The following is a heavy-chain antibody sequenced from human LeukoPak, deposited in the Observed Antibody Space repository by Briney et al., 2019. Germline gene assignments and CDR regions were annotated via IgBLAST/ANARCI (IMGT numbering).Heavy chain of an antibody. CDR1: GFTFGSYA. Sequence: PGGSLRLSCAASGFTFGSYAMSWVRQAPGKGLEWVSGISGSGDSAYYGDAVKGRFTIFRDNSENTLYLHMNSLRAEDTAVYYCAKLLMRGRVTYYSSSGPDFWGQGTRVTVSS. CDR2: ISGSGDSA. D-gene: IGHD3-10*01. V-gene: IGHV3-23*01. CDR3: AKLLMRGRVTYYSSSGPDF. J-gene: IGHJ4*02.